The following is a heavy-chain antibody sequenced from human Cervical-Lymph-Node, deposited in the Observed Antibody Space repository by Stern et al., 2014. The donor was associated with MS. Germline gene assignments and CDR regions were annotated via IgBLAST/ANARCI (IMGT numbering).Heavy chain of an antibody. D-gene: IGHD6-25*01. J-gene: IGHJ4*02. Sequence: QMQLVQSGAEVKKPGSSVKVSCKASGGTFSSYAISWVRQAPGQGIEWMGGIIPVFGKANYAKKFQGRVTFTADESTSPGYMELSSLRSEDTAVYYCARGRRSDGRWPAFDYWGQGTLVTVSS. V-gene: IGHV1-69*01. CDR1: GGTFSSYA. CDR3: ARGRRSDGRWPAFDY. CDR2: IIPVFGKA.